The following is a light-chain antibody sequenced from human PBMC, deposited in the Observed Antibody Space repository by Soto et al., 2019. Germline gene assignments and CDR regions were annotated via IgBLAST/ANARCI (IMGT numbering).Light chain of an antibody. V-gene: IGKV3-11*01. CDR1: QSVSSY. CDR2: DAS. J-gene: IGKJ5*01. CDR3: QQRSNWIT. Sequence: IVLTQSPATQSLSPGERATLSCRPSQSVSSYLAWYQQKPGQAPRLLIYDASNRATGIPARFSGSGSGTDFTLTISSLEPEDFAVYYCQQRSNWITFSQGTRLEIK.